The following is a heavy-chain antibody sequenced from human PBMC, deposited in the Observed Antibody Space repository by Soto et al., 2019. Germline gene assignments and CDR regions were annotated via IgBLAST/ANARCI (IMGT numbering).Heavy chain of an antibody. CDR1: GYTFTSYY. J-gene: IGHJ6*02. CDR2: INPSGGST. Sequence: ASVKVSCKASGYTFTSYYMHWVRQAPGQGLEWMGIINPSGGSTSYAQKFQGRVTITADESTSTAYMELSSLRSEDTAVYYCARAPHDYSFGYYYYGMDVWGQGTTVTVSS. CDR3: ARAPHDYSFGYYYYGMDV. D-gene: IGHD4-4*01. V-gene: IGHV1-46*01.